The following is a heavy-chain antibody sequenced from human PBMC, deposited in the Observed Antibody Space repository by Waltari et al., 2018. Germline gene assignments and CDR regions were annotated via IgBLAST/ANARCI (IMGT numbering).Heavy chain of an antibody. D-gene: IGHD1-26*01. V-gene: IGHV3-30*15. CDR2: VRSDGGYK. Sequence: QVHLVESGGGVVQPGRSPRLSCAASGFSFSSFSMHWVRQAPGKVLGWVDIVRSDGGYKYYANDCKGRFTTSRDNSKSAVYLQMSGLGAEDTALYYCARDDSGGGYWAWGQGTLVTVSS. CDR3: ARDDSGGGYWA. CDR1: GFSFSSFS. J-gene: IGHJ5*02.